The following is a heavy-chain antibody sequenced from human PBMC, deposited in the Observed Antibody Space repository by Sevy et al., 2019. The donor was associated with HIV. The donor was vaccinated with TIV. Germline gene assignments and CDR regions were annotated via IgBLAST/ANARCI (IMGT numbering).Heavy chain of an antibody. CDR2: IKSDGSST. V-gene: IGHV3-74*01. CDR1: GFTFSSYW. Sequence: GGSLRLSCAASGFTFSSYWMHWVRQVPGKGLVWVSRIKSDGSSTSYADSVKGRFTISRDNAKNTLYLQMNSQRAEDTAVYYCARDRSGSYHVSDNWFDPWGQGTLVTVSS. D-gene: IGHD1-26*01. CDR3: ARDRSGSYHVSDNWFDP. J-gene: IGHJ5*02.